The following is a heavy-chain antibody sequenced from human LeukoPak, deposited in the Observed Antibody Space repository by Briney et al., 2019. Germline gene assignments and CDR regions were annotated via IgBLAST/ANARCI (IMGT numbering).Heavy chain of an antibody. CDR2: INHSGST. J-gene: IGHJ4*02. V-gene: IGHV4-34*01. Sequence: SETLSLTCAVYGGSFSGYYWSWIRQPPGKGLEWIGEINHSGSTNYNPSLKSRVTISVDTSKNQFSLKLSSVTAADTAVYYCGRFRAVTGSTLLDFWGQGTLVSVSS. CDR1: GGSFSGYY. CDR3: GRFRAVTGSTLLDF. D-gene: IGHD4-17*01.